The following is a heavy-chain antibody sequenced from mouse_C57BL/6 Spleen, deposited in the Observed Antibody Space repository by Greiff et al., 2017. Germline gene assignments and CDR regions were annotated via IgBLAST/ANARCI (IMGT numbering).Heavy chain of an antibody. CDR2: IYPSDSET. CDR3: ARSGDYPFAY. Sequence: QVQLQQPGAELVRPGSSVKLSCKASGYTFTSYWMDWVKQRPGQGLEWIGNIYPSDSETHYNQKFKDKATLTVDKSSSTAYMQLSSLTSEDSAVYYCARSGDYPFAYWGQGTLVTVSA. CDR1: GYTFTSYW. V-gene: IGHV1-61*01. D-gene: IGHD2-4*01. J-gene: IGHJ3*01.